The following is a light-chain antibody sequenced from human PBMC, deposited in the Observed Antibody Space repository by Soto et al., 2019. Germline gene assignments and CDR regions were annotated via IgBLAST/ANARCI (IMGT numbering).Light chain of an antibody. J-gene: IGKJ1*01. V-gene: IGKV1-17*01. CDR3: LQYYDYPWT. Sequence: DIQMTQSPSSLSASVGDRVTITCRASQGIKNNLGWFHQKPGKAPKRLIFATSTLQSGVPSRFSGSGSGTEFTLTITSLQPEDFATYYCLQYYDYPWTFGQGTKVDNK. CDR2: ATS. CDR1: QGIKNN.